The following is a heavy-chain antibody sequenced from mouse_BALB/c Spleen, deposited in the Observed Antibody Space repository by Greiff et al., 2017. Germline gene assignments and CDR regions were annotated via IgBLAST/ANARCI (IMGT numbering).Heavy chain of an antibody. CDR1: GYTFSSYW. CDR3: ARGYDVGY. D-gene: IGHD2-2*01. CDR2: ILPGSGST. Sequence: QVQLQQSGAELMKPGASVKISCKATGYTFSSYWIEWVKQRPGHGLEWIGEILPGSGSTNYNEKFKGKATFTAYTSSNTAYMQLSSLTSEDSAVYYCARGYDVGYWGQGTSVTVSS. V-gene: IGHV1-9*01. J-gene: IGHJ4*01.